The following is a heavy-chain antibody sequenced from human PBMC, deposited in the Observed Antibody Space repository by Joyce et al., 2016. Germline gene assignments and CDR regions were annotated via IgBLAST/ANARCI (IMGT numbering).Heavy chain of an antibody. V-gene: IGHV3-30*18. CDR2: ISFDGRDK. D-gene: IGHD1-26*01. Sequence: QVQLVESGGGVVQPGRSLRLSCAASGFTFSSYGMHWVRQAPGKGLEWVAAISFDGRDKYYADSVKGRFTISRDNSKNTLYLQMNSLRAEDTAVYYCAKELYGGTYWIDYWGQGTLVTVSS. J-gene: IGHJ4*02. CDR3: AKELYGGTYWIDY. CDR1: GFTFSSYG.